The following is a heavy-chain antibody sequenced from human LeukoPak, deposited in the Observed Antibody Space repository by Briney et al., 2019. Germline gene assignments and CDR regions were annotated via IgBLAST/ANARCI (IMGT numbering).Heavy chain of an antibody. J-gene: IGHJ4*02. CDR1: GFTFSSYW. D-gene: IGHD3-3*01. CDR2: INSDGSST. Sequence: GSLRLSCAASGFTFSSYWMHWVRQAPGKGLVWVSRINSDGSSTSYADSVKGRFTISRDNAKNTLYLQMNSLRAEDTAVYYCARVGSFWSGYYVNWGQGTLVTVSS. CDR3: ARVGSFWSGYYVN. V-gene: IGHV3-74*01.